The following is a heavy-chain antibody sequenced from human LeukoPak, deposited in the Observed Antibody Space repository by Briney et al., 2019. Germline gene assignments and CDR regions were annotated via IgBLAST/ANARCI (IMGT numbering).Heavy chain of an antibody. CDR3: VKDRQICPYFYGMDV. D-gene: IGHD3-9*01. J-gene: IGHJ6*02. CDR2: ISYDGSNK. CDR1: GFTFSSYG. Sequence: SLRLSCAASGFTFSSYGMHWVRQAPGKGLEWVAVISYDGSNKYYADSVKGRFTISRDNSKNTLYLQMNSLRAEDTAVYYCVKDRQICPYFYGMDVWGQGTTVTVSS. V-gene: IGHV3-30*18.